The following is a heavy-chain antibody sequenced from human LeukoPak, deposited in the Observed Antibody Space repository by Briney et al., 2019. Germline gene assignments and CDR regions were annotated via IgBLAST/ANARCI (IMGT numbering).Heavy chain of an antibody. D-gene: IGHD3-10*01. CDR3: ARLYGSALETVDY. CDR2: ISSSSSTI. CDR1: GFTFSDYY. Sequence: GGSLRLSCAASGFTFSDYYMSWIRQAPGKGLEWVSYISSSSSTIYYADSVKGRFTISRDNAKNSLYLQMNSLRAEDTAVYYCARLYGSALETVDYWGQGTLVTVSS. V-gene: IGHV3-11*04. J-gene: IGHJ4*02.